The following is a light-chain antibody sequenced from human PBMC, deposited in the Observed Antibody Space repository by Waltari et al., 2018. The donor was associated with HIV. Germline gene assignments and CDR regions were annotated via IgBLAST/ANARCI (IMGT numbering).Light chain of an antibody. CDR1: SGHSTYG. CDR3: QTWGAGDHV. CDR2: LINNGSH. V-gene: IGLV4-69*01. J-gene: IGLJ2*01. Sequence: QLVLTQSPSASASLGGSVKLTCTLDSGHSTYGIAWHPQQPEKGPRFLTRLINNGSHYRGDGVPDRFSGSSSGAERYLTISSLQSEDEADYYCQTWGAGDHVFGGGTKLTVL.